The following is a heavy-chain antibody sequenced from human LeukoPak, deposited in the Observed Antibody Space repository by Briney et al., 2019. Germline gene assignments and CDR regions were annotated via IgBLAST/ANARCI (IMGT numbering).Heavy chain of an antibody. V-gene: IGHV3-74*01. CDR3: AKGDDYDYVVKGNYFDY. D-gene: IGHD3-16*01. Sequence: GGSLRLSCAASGFTFSSYWMHWVRQAPGKGLVWVSRINSDGSSTSYADSVNGRFTISRDNAKNSLYLQMNSLRAEDTALYYCAKGDDYDYVVKGNYFDYWGQGTLVTVSS. CDR2: INSDGSST. CDR1: GFTFSSYW. J-gene: IGHJ4*02.